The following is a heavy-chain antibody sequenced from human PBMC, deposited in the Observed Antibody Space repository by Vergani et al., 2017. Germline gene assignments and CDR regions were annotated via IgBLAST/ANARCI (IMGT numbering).Heavy chain of an antibody. V-gene: IGHV3-23*01. CDR2: ISWDSGAV. CDR3: TKGSVYYHDSAGHGYDPYTGFDL. J-gene: IGHJ3*01. D-gene: IGHD5-12*01. CDR1: GCTFSSYA. Sequence: EVQLLESGGGLVQPGGSLRLSCAASGCTFSSYAMSWVRQAPGKGLEWVSGISWDSGAVDYADSVRGRFTISRDNAKNSLFLEMNSLRFEDTAVYFCTKGSVYYHDSAGHGYDPYTGFDLWGQGTLVTVSS.